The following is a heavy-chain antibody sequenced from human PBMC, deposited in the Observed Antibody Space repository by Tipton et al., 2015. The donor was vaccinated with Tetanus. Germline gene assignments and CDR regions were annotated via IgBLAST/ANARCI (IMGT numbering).Heavy chain of an antibody. J-gene: IGHJ6*02. CDR1: GFTFTDYW. CDR2: INRDGSST. D-gene: IGHD4/OR15-4a*01. Sequence: SLRLSCAASGFTFTDYWMHWVRQAPGKGLMWVSRINRDGSSTDYADSVEGRFTISRDNARNTLYLQLHSLRADDTAVYYCVRGDGGNYCGPYYYRMDVWGLGTSVTVSS. V-gene: IGHV3-74*01. CDR3: VRGDGGNYCGPYYYRMDV.